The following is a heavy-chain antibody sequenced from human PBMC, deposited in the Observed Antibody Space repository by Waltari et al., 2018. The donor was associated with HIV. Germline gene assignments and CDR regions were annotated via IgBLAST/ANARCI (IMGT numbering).Heavy chain of an antibody. D-gene: IGHD3-10*01. J-gene: IGHJ4*02. V-gene: IGHV7-4-1*02. CDR1: GYTFTNYA. CDR3: ARRGYYGSGSPAYYFDY. CDR2: INTKSGNP. Sequence: QVQVVQSGSELKKPGASVKVSCKASGYTFTNYAINWVRQAPGQGLEWMGWINTKSGNPTYAQDFTGRFVCSLDTAVNTAYLQISSLKAEDIAVYYCARRGYYGSGSPAYYFDYWGQGTLVTVSS.